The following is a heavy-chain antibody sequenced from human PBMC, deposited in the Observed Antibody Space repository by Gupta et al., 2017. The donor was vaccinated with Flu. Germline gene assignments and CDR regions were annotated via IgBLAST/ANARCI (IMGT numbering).Heavy chain of an antibody. V-gene: IGHV3-7*02. CDR1: GFTYSKFW. CDR2: IKGDGSVR. D-gene: IGHD2-8*01. J-gene: IGHJ4*02. CDR3: ANVH. Sequence: EVQVVESGGGLVQPGGSLRLSCGLSGFTYSKFWRNWVRQAPGKGLEWVASIKGDGSVRNYADSVKGRFTISRDNAENSLYLQMNSLRVADTAVYYCANVHWGQGSLVTVSS.